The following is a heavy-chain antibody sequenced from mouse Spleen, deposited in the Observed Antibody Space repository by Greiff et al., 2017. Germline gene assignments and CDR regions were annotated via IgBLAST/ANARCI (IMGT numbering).Heavy chain of an antibody. D-gene: IGHD2-1*01. Sequence: QVQLQQSGAELVRPGASVTLSCKASGYTFTDYEMHWVKQTPVHGLEWIGAIDPETGGTAYNQKFMGKAILTADKSSSTAYMELRSLTSEDSAVYYCTKIYSAFAYWGQGTLVTVSA. J-gene: IGHJ3*01. CDR2: IDPETGGT. CDR1: GYTFTDYE. CDR3: TKIYSAFAY. V-gene: IGHV1-15*01.